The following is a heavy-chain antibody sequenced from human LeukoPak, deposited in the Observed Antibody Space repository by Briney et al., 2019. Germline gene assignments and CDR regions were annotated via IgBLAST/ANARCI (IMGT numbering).Heavy chain of an antibody. CDR3: AGQDIVVVATATRAFDI. CDR1: GYSFTSYW. D-gene: IGHD2-15*01. J-gene: IGHJ3*02. V-gene: IGHV5-51*01. Sequence: LGESLKISCKGSGYSFTSYWIGWVRQMPGKGLEWMAIIYPGDSDTRYSPSFQGQVTISADKSISTAYLQWSSLKASDTAMYYCAGQDIVVVATATRAFDIWGQGTMVTVSS. CDR2: IYPGDSDT.